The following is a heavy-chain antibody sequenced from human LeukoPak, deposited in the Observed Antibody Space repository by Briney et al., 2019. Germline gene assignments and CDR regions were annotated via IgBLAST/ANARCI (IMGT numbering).Heavy chain of an antibody. Sequence: SETLSLTCAVYGGSFSGYYWSWIRQPPGKGLEWIGEINHSGSTNYNPSLKSRVTISVDTSKNQFSLKLSSVTAADTAVYYCAKAVALTRIAFDIWGQGTMVTVSS. V-gene: IGHV4-34*01. D-gene: IGHD6-19*01. CDR2: INHSGST. CDR3: AKAVALTRIAFDI. J-gene: IGHJ3*02. CDR1: GGSFSGYY.